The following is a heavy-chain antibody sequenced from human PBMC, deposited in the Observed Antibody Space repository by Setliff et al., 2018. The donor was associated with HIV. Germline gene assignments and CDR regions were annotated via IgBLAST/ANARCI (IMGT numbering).Heavy chain of an antibody. CDR2: MSYDGNNK. D-gene: IGHD6-13*01. CDR1: GFIFSSYA. Sequence: GGSLRLSCAASGFIFSSYAMHWVRQAPGKGLEWVAVMSYDGNNKYYAASVKGRFTISRDNAKNSLYLQMNSLRAEDTAVYYCARSRAAGFDYWGQGTLVTVSS. CDR3: ARSRAAGFDY. V-gene: IGHV3-30*07. J-gene: IGHJ4*02.